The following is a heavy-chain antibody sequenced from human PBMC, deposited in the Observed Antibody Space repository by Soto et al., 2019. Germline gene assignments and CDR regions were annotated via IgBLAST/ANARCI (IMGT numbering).Heavy chain of an antibody. J-gene: IGHJ4*02. CDR2: IIPIFGTA. CDR1: GGTFSTHA. Sequence: SVKVSCKASGGTFSTHAISWVRQAPGQGLEWMGGIIPIFGTANYVQKFQGRVTISADKSTNTAYMEVRSLRSEDMAVYYCARGWETVGATTPFAYWGQGTLVTVSS. CDR3: ARGWETVGATTPFAY. D-gene: IGHD1-26*01. V-gene: IGHV1-69*06.